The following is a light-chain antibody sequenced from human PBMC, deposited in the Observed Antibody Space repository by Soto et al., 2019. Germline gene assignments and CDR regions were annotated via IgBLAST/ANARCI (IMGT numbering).Light chain of an antibody. CDR1: QSVSSSY. Sequence: EIVLTQSPGTLSLSPGERATLSCRASQSVSSSYLAWYQQKPGQAPRLIIYGASSRATGIPDRFSGSGSGTDVTITISRLEPEDFAVYYCQQYGSSPQTFGQGTKVEIK. V-gene: IGKV3-20*01. CDR3: QQYGSSPQT. CDR2: GAS. J-gene: IGKJ1*01.